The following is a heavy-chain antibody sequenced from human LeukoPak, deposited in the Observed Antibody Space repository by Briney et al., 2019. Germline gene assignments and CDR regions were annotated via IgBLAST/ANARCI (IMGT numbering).Heavy chain of an antibody. CDR1: GFTFSSYG. V-gene: IGHV3-30*18. CDR2: ISYDGSNK. D-gene: IGHD6-19*01. Sequence: GRSLRLSCAASGFTFSSYGMHWVRQAPGKGLEWVAVISYDGSNKYYADSVKGRFTISRDNSKNTLYLQVNSLRAEDTAVYYCAKPVKAHSSGWSHFDYWGQGTLVTVSS. CDR3: AKPVKAHSSGWSHFDY. J-gene: IGHJ4*02.